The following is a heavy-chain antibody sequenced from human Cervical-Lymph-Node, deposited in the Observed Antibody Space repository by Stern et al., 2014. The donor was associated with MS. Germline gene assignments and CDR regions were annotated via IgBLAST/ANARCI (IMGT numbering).Heavy chain of an antibody. J-gene: IGHJ5*02. CDR3: ARGDYGDYNWFDP. CDR2: RIRLVGVA. D-gene: IGHD4-17*01. V-gene: IGHV1-69*04. Sequence: QVQLVQSGAEVKKPGSSVNVSCKASGGTFRGYGITWVRQAPGQGLEWMGRRIRLVGVARFAPRFQGRVTITADKSMTTGYMELSSLTSDDTAVYYCARGDYGDYNWFDPWGLGTLVTVSS. CDR1: GGTFRGYG.